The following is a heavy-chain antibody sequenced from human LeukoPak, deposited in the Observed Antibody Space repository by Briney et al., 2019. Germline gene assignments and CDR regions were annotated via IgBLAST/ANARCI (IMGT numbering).Heavy chain of an antibody. CDR2: IRYDGSNK. CDR3: RGILTDSSDY. J-gene: IGHJ4*02. Sequence: GGSLRLSCAASGFTFSSYGMHWVRQAPGKGLEWVAFIRYDGSNKNYADSVKGRFTISRDNSKNTLYLQMNSLRAEDTAVYYCRGILTDSSDYWGQGTLVTVSS. V-gene: IGHV3-30*02. D-gene: IGHD3-9*01. CDR1: GFTFSSYG.